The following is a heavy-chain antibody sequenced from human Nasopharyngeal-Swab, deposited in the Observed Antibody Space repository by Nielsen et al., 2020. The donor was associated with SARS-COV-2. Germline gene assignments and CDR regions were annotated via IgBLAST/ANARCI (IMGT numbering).Heavy chain of an antibody. CDR3: ARLEGGRGYSYGDYYYYYGMDV. V-gene: IGHV3-23*01. D-gene: IGHD5-18*01. Sequence: GESLKISCAASGFTFSSYAMSWVRQAPGKGLEWVSAISGSGGSTYYADPVKGRFTISRDNSKNTLYLQMNSLRAEDTAVYYCARLEGGRGYSYGDYYYYYGMDVWGQGTTVTVSS. J-gene: IGHJ6*02. CDR1: GFTFSSYA. CDR2: ISGSGGST.